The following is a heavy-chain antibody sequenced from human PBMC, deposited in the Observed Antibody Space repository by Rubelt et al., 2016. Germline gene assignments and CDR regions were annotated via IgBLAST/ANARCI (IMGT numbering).Heavy chain of an antibody. CDR2: IYYSGST. V-gene: IGHV4-39*02. J-gene: IGHJ3*02. D-gene: IGHD1-26*01. CDR3: ARSQTGATLDAIYI. CDR1: GGSISSSSYY. Sequence: QLQLQESGPGLVKPSETLSLTCTVSGGSISSSSYYWGWIRQPPGKGLEWIGGIYYSGSTYYNPSLKSRVTISVDTPTTHFSLKLSCMMTSGTPLYYCARSQTGATLDAIYIWGQGTMVTVSS.